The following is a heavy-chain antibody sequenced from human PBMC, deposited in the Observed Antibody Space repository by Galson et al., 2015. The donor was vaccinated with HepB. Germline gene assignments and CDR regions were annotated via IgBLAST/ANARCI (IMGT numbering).Heavy chain of an antibody. Sequence: ALRLSCAASGFSFTTSWMAWVRHVPGKGLEWVAEINPDESRRNFVDSLKGRFTISRDNAKNSLYLQMNNLRVEDTAVYYCARDPRNRALDFWGRGTLVTVPS. J-gene: IGHJ4*02. CDR3: ARDPRNRALDF. V-gene: IGHV3-7*01. CDR2: INPDESRR. CDR1: GFSFTTSW.